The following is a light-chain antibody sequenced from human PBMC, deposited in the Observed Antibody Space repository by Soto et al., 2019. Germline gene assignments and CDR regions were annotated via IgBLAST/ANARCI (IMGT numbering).Light chain of an antibody. Sequence: NFMLPQPHSVSESPGKTVTISCTRSGGSIASNYVQWYRQRPGSAPTTVIYEDSQRPSGVPDRFSGSIESSSNSASLTISGLKTEDEADYYCQSYDSSNQVFGGGTKVTVL. CDR3: QSYDSSNQV. CDR1: GGSIASNY. CDR2: EDS. V-gene: IGLV6-57*04. J-gene: IGLJ2*01.